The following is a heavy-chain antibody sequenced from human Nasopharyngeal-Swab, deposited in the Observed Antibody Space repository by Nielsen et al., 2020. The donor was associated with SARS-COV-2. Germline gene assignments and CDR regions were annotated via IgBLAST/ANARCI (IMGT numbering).Heavy chain of an antibody. CDR2: IWYDGSNK. D-gene: IGHD3-3*01. J-gene: IGHJ4*02. V-gene: IGHV3-33*01. CDR1: GFTFSSHG. CDR3: AREIQDFWSGRLDY. Sequence: GESLKISCAASGFTFSSHGMHWVRQAPGKGLEWVAVIWYDGSNKYYADSVKGRFTISRDNSKNTLYLQMNSLRAEDTAVYYCAREIQDFWSGRLDYWGQGTLVTVSS.